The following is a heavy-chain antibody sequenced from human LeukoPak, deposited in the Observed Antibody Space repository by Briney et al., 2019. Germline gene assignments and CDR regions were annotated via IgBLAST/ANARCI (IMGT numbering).Heavy chain of an antibody. CDR3: AKGRRFGDYDLDY. J-gene: IGHJ4*02. CDR1: GFTFSSYA. V-gene: IGHV3-64*04. Sequence: PGGSLRLSCSASGFTFSSYAMHWVRQAPGKGLEYVSAISSNGGSTYYADSVKGRFTISRDNSKNTLYLQMNGLRAEDSAVYYCAKGRRFGDYDLDYWGQGTLVTVS. CDR2: ISSNGGST. D-gene: IGHD4-17*01.